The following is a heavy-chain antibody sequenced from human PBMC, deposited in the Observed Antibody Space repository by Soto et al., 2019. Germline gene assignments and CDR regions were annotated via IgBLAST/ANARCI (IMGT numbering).Heavy chain of an antibody. CDR3: AAYLYCSGGSCTPDYYYYGMDV. Sequence: QMQLVQSGPEVKKPGTSVKVSCKASGFTFTSSAVQWVRQARGQRLEWIGWIVVGSGNTNYAQKFQERVPITRDMSTSTAYMELSSLRSQDTAVYYCAAYLYCSGGSCTPDYYYYGMDVWGQVTTVTVSS. D-gene: IGHD2-15*01. CDR2: IVVGSGNT. CDR1: GFTFTSSA. V-gene: IGHV1-58*01. J-gene: IGHJ6*02.